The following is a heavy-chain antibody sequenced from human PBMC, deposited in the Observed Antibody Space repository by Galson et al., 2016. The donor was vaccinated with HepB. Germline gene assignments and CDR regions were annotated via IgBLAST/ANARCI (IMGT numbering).Heavy chain of an antibody. Sequence: SETLSLTCTVSGGSISSFYWSWIRQPPGKGLEWIGYIYYTGSTNYNPSLKSRVTISVDTSKNQFSLKLSSVTAADTAVYYCARDHYPHFDILAGYEGNWFDPWGQGTLVNVYS. J-gene: IGHJ5*02. V-gene: IGHV4-59*01. CDR1: GGSISSFY. CDR3: ARDHYPHFDILAGYEGNWFDP. D-gene: IGHD3-9*01. CDR2: IYYTGST.